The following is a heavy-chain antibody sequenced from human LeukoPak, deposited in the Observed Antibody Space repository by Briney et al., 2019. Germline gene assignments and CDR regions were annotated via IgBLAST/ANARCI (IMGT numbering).Heavy chain of an antibody. CDR2: ISGSGIST. Sequence: PGGSLRLSCAASGFTFSSYAMSWVRQAPGKGLEWVSDISGSGISTYYADSVKGRFTISRDNSKNTLYLQINSLRAEDTAVYYCAKDQWSFSYFDYWGQGTLVTVSS. J-gene: IGHJ4*02. CDR3: AKDQWSFSYFDY. D-gene: IGHD1-26*01. CDR1: GFTFSSYA. V-gene: IGHV3-23*01.